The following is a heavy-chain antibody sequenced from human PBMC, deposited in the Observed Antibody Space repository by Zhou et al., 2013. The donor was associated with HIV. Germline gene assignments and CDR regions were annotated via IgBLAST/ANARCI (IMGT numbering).Heavy chain of an antibody. J-gene: IGHJ5*02. D-gene: IGHD3-9*01. V-gene: IGHV1-69*05. CDR1: GGTFSSYA. CDR3: ARTNSFDWLGPLYNWFDP. CDR2: IIPIFGTA. Sequence: QVQLVQSGAEVKKPGSSVKVSCKASGGTFSSYAISWVRQAPGQGLEWMGGIIPIFGTANYAQKFQGRVTITTDESTSTAYMELSSLRSEDTAVYYCARTNSFDWLGPLYNWFDPWGQGTLVTVSS.